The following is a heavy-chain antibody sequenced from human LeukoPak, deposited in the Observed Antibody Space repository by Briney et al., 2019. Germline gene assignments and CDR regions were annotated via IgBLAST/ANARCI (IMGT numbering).Heavy chain of an antibody. D-gene: IGHD2/OR15-2a*01. CDR2: ISDSGST. J-gene: IGHJ3*02. V-gene: IGHV4-59*08. CDR3: ARKNSFDI. CDR1: GVPIDNYY. Sequence: SETLSLTCTVSGVPIDNYYWNWIRQPPGKGLEWIAYISDSGSTNYNPSLESRVTMSLDTSKNQFSLKLTSVTAADTTMYYCARKNSFDIWGRGTMVTVA.